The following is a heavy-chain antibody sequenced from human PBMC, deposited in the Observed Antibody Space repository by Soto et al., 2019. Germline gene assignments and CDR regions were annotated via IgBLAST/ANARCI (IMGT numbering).Heavy chain of an antibody. CDR2: TRNKANSYTT. J-gene: IGHJ6*03. CDR3: ARATRWVYYYYYMDV. Sequence: GGSLRLSCAASGFTFSDHYMDWVRQAPGKGLEWVGRTRNKANSYTTEYAASVKGRLTISRDDSKNSPYLQMNSLKTEDTAVYYCARATRWVYYYYYMDVWGKGTTVTVSS. CDR1: GFTFSDHY. D-gene: IGHD1-26*01. V-gene: IGHV3-72*01.